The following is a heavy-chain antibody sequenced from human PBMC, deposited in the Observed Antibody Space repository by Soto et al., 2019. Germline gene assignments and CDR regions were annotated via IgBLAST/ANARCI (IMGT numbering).Heavy chain of an antibody. J-gene: IGHJ4*02. Sequence: QVQLQESGPGLVKPSQILSLTCTVFGGSVSNSGYYCNWIRQYPGKGLEWIGYNDHTGNAFYNPSLKSRVAISVDTSKNQFYLWLNSVTAADTAVYYCATGDLTAGELFFGYWGQGILVTVSS. V-gene: IGHV4-31*03. CDR1: GGSVSNSGYY. D-gene: IGHD3-10*01. CDR3: ATGDLTAGELFFGY. CDR2: NDHTGNA.